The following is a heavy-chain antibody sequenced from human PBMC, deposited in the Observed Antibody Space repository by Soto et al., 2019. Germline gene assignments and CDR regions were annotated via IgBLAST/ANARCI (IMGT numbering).Heavy chain of an antibody. CDR2: IYSGGRT. V-gene: IGHV3-53*01. CDR1: GVTVSNNF. J-gene: IGHJ6*02. D-gene: IGHD3-22*01. Sequence: XESLRLSCAASGVTVSNNFMSGVRQAPGKGLEWVSVIYSGGRTYYADSVKGRFIISRDNSKNTLFLQMSSLRVEDTAVYYCARTRLYDASGYYYYYYGMDVWGQGTTVTVSS. CDR3: ARTRLYDASGYYYYYYGMDV.